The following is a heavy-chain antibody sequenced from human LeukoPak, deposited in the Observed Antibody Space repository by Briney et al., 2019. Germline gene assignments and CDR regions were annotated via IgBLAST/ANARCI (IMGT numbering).Heavy chain of an antibody. CDR3: TYSGSNYPDY. Sequence: SETLSLTCAVYGGSFSGYYWSWIRQPPGKGLEWIGEINHSETTNYNPSLKSRVTISVDKSKNQFSLKLSSVTAADTAVYYCTYSGSNYPDYWGQGTLVTVSS. J-gene: IGHJ4*02. CDR1: GGSFSGYY. D-gene: IGHD1-26*01. V-gene: IGHV4-34*01. CDR2: INHSETT.